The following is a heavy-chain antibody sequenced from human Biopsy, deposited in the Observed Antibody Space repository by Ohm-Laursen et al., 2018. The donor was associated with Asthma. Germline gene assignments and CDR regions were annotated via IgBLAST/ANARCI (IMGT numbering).Heavy chain of an antibody. J-gene: IGHJ6*02. CDR2: IKKDGSEK. Sequence: SLRLSCAASAFTLSSYWISWVRQAPGKGLEWVANIKKDGSEKYYVDSVKGRFTISRDNAKDSLYLHMNSLRAEDTAVYYCARGGYCTSPTCPWGRCATDVWGQGTTVTVSS. D-gene: IGHD2-2*01. CDR1: AFTLSSYW. CDR3: ARGGYCTSPTCPWGRCATDV. V-gene: IGHV3-7*01.